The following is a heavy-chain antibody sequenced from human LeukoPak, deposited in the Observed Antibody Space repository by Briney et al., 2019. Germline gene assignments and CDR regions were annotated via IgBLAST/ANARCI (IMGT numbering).Heavy chain of an antibody. Sequence: GGSLRLSCAASGFTFSSYNMNWVRQAPGKGLEWVSYISSSGSTIYYADSVKGRFIFSRDNAKNSLYLKMNSLRAEDPAAYYCVRGGVAGTSKGRYYFYYYMDVWGKGTTVTISS. CDR3: VRGGVAGTSKGRYYFYYYMDV. D-gene: IGHD6-19*01. CDR2: ISSSGSTI. CDR1: GFTFSSYN. V-gene: IGHV3-48*04. J-gene: IGHJ6*03.